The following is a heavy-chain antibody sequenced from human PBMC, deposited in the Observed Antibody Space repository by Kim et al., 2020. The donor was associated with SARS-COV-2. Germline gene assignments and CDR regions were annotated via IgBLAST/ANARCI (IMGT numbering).Heavy chain of an antibody. V-gene: IGHV4-39*01. J-gene: IGHJ4*02. Sequence: HPSLKSRIPISVATAKDQFSLKLSSVTAADTAVYYCSRQGDSSGFDFDYWGQGTLVTVSS. CDR3: SRQGDSSGFDFDY. D-gene: IGHD3-22*01.